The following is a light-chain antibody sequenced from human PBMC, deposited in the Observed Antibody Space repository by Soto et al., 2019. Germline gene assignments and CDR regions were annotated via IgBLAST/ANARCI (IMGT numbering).Light chain of an antibody. CDR3: QEDKYWART. CDR2: GAS. CDR1: QSVISN. Sequence: ILMTQSPSTLSVSPGERATLSCRSSQSVISNLGWYQQKPGQAPRLLIHGASTMAPGCPARVSGSGFGKEFTLTISRLQSEDFGGDYWQEDKYWARTVGQGAQVDIK. V-gene: IGKV3-15*01. J-gene: IGKJ1*01.